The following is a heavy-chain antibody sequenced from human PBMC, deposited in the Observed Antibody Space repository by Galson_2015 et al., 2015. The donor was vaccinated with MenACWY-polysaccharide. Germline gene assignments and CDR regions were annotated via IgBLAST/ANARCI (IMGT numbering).Heavy chain of an antibody. Sequence: SVKVSCKASGYTFSDYYIHWVRQAPGQGLEWMGWINPNGGGTYYEQKYQASITMTRDTSNNTAYMELSRLSSDDTAVYYCTRGGGSYYIDYWGQGTLVPVSS. CDR3: TRGGGSYYIDY. CDR2: INPNGGGT. CDR1: GYTFSDYY. V-gene: IGHV1-2*02. J-gene: IGHJ4*02. D-gene: IGHD2-15*01.